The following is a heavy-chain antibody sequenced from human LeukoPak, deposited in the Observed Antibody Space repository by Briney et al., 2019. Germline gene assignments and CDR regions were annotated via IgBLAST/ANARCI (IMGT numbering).Heavy chain of an antibody. Sequence: ASVKVSCKTSGHIFTRHGISWVRQAPGQGLEWMGWISADNGNTNYAQNLQDRVTMTTDTSTSTAYMELRSLRSDDTAVYYCARDLSGQLERRGDAFHIWGQGTMVTVSS. CDR1: GHIFTRHG. D-gene: IGHD1-1*01. J-gene: IGHJ3*02. CDR2: ISADNGNT. V-gene: IGHV1-18*01. CDR3: ARDLSGQLERRGDAFHI.